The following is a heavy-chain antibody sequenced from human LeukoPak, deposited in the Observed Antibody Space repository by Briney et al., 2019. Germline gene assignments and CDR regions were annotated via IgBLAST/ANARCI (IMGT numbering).Heavy chain of an antibody. V-gene: IGHV3-48*04. CDR3: AELGITMIGGV. J-gene: IGHJ6*04. Sequence: GGSLRLSCAASGSTFSSHGMNWVRQAPGKGLEWVSYISSSGSTIYYADSVKGRLTISRDNAKNSLYLQMNSLRAEDTAVYYCAELGITMIGGVWGKGTTVTISS. CDR2: ISSSGSTI. CDR1: GSTFSSHG. D-gene: IGHD3-10*02.